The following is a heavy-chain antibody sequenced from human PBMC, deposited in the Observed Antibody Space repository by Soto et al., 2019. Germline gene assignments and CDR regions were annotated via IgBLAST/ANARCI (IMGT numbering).Heavy chain of an antibody. D-gene: IGHD3-22*01. CDR3: TSHSYYDKSSGYYWQ. CDR1: GGSITSSSHY. V-gene: IGHV4-39*01. CDR2: IYYSGST. Sequence: QLQLQESGPGLMKPSETLSLTCTVSGGSITSSSHYWGWIRQPPGKGLEWIGSIYYSGSTYYNPSRKSRVTLTVDESKNQISLDLIYVTAAHADVCYCTSHSYYDKSSGYYWQWGQGTVVTVS. J-gene: IGHJ3*01.